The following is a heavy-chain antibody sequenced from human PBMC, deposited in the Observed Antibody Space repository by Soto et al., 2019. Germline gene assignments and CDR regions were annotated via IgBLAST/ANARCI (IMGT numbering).Heavy chain of an antibody. CDR2: IYHSGST. D-gene: IGHD6-19*01. V-gene: IGHV4-30-2*01. Sequence: DLEWIGYIYHSGSTYYNPSLKSRVTISVDRSKNQFSLKLSSVTAADTAVYYCARGYSSGWYSENAFDIWGQGTMVTVSS. J-gene: IGHJ3*02. CDR3: ARGYSSGWYSENAFDI.